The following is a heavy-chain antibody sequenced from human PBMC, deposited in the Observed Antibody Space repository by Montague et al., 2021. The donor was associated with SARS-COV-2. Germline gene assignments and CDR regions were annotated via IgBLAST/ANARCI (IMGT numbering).Heavy chain of an antibody. CDR2: ISSSGSTI. CDR3: ARGGTYYDFWSGYYNYYYGMDV. V-gene: IGHV3-48*03. Sequence: SLSLSWSASGFTFSSYEMNWVRQAPGKGLEWVSYISSSGSTIYYADSVKGRFTISRDNAKNSLYLQMNSLRAEDTAVYYCARGGTYYDFWSGYYNYYYGMDVWGQGTTVTVSS. J-gene: IGHJ6*02. CDR1: GFTFSSYE. D-gene: IGHD3-3*01.